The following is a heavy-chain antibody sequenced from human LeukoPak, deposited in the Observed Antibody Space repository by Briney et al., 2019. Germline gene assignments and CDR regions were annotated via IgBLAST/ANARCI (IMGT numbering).Heavy chain of an antibody. Sequence: PSETLSLTCTVSGGSISSYYWSWIRQPPGKGLEWIGYIYYSGSTNYNPSLKSRVTISVDTSKNQFSLKLSSVTAADTAVYYRARANRDPDAFDIWGQGTMVTVSS. J-gene: IGHJ3*02. D-gene: IGHD5-24*01. V-gene: IGHV4-59*01. CDR2: IYYSGST. CDR1: GGSISSYY. CDR3: ARANRDPDAFDI.